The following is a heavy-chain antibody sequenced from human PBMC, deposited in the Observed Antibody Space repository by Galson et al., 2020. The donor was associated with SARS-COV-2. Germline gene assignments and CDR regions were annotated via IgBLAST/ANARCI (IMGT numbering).Heavy chain of an antibody. CDR3: AREGYYGSGSLNWFDP. D-gene: IGHD3-10*01. CDR1: GYTFTGYH. J-gene: IGHJ5*02. Sequence: ASVKVSCKASGYTFTGYHMHWVRQAPGQGLEWMGRINPHSGDTNYAQKFQGRVTMTRDTSISTAYMDLSRLTSDDTAVYYCAREGYYGSGSLNWFDPWGQGTLVTVSS. CDR2: INPHSGDT. V-gene: IGHV1-2*06.